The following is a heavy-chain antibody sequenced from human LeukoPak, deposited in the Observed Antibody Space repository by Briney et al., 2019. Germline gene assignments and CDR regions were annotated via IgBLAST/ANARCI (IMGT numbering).Heavy chain of an antibody. CDR1: GFTFSSYS. J-gene: IGHJ6*02. D-gene: IGHD4-17*01. V-gene: IGHV3-21*01. Sequence: GGSLRLSCAASGFTFSSYSMNWVRQAPGKGLEWVSSISSSSSYTYYADSVKGRFTISRDNAKNSLYLQMNGLRAEDTAVYYCATSYGDPYYYYGMDVWGQGTTVTVSS. CDR3: ATSYGDPYYYYGMDV. CDR2: ISSSSSYT.